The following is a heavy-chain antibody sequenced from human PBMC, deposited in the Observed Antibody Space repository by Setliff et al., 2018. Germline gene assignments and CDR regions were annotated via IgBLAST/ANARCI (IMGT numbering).Heavy chain of an antibody. V-gene: IGHV1-24*01. CDR2: FDPEDGET. D-gene: IGHD6-19*01. J-gene: IGHJ4*02. CDR1: GYTLTELS. Sequence: GASVKVSCKVSGYTLTELSMHWVRQAPGKGLEWMGGFDPEDGETIYAQKFQGRVTMTRDTSTSTVYMELSSLRSEDTAVYYCARDKGLMSSGWYGYWGQGTLVTVSS. CDR3: ARDKGLMSSGWYGY.